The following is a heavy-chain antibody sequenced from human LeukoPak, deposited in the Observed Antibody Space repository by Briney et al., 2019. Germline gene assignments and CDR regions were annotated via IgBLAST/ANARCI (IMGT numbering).Heavy chain of an antibody. V-gene: IGHV3-33*06. CDR2: IWSDATEK. Sequence: GGSLRLSCAASGFTYSHYGMHWVRQAPGKGLEWVAVIWSDATEKYYGDAVKGRFTISRDNSRNTLYLQMNSLRAEDTAVYYYAKDAQRGFDYSNSLEYWGQGTLVTVSS. CDR3: AKDAQRGFDYSNSLEY. D-gene: IGHD4-11*01. J-gene: IGHJ4*02. CDR1: GFTYSHYG.